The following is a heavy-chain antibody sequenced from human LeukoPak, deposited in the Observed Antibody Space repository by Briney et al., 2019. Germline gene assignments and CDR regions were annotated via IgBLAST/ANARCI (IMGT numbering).Heavy chain of an antibody. D-gene: IGHD3-22*01. Sequence: GGSLRLSCVGSGFDFNVAWMTWVRQAPGKGLEWVSGISWNSGSIGYADSVKGRFTISRDNAKNSLYLQMNSLRAEDTALYYCAKADYYDSSGYDYWGQGTLVTVSS. CDR3: AKADYYDSSGYDY. V-gene: IGHV3-9*01. CDR2: ISWNSGSI. J-gene: IGHJ4*02. CDR1: GFDFNVAW.